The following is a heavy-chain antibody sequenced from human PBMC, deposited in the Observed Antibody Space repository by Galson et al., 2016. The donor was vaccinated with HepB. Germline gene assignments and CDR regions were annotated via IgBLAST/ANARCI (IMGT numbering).Heavy chain of an antibody. Sequence: SVQVSCKASGGLFNSSGITWVRQAPGQGLEWMGGFLSLFVPSPSAPQFQGRVPITADEDPRHVYMELSSLRSEDTAVYYCARASGYHYVSWFDPWGQGTLVTVSS. CDR3: ARASGYHYVSWFDP. V-gene: IGHV1-69*13. CDR1: GGLFNSSG. J-gene: IGHJ5*02. CDR2: FLSLFVPS. D-gene: IGHD3-16*01.